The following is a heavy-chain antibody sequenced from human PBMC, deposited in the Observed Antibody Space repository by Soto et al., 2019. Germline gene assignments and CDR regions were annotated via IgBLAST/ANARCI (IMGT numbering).Heavy chain of an antibody. CDR1: GFSLNTSGVG. CDR2: IYWDDDK. V-gene: IGHV2-5*02. CDR3: AHRLQLWLGFDY. Sequence: QITLKESGPTLVKPTQTLTLTCTFSGFSLNTSGVGVGWIRQPPGKALEWLALIYWDDDKRYIPSLKSRLTITKDTSKNQVVLTMTNMDPVDTATYYCAHRLQLWLGFDYWGQGTLITVSS. D-gene: IGHD1-1*01. J-gene: IGHJ4*02.